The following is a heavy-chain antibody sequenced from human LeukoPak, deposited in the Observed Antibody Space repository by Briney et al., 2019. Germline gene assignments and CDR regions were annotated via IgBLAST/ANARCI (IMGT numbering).Heavy chain of an antibody. J-gene: IGHJ4*02. D-gene: IGHD3-22*01. CDR3: ARQGTTYYYDSSGYTIFDY. Sequence: SETLSLTCTVSGGSISSSSYYWGWIRQPPGKGLEWIGSIYYSGSTYYNPSLKSRVTISVDTSKNQFSLKLSSVTAADTAVYYCARQGTTYYYDSSGYTIFDYWGQGTLVTVSS. V-gene: IGHV4-39*01. CDR2: IYYSGST. CDR1: GGSISSSSYY.